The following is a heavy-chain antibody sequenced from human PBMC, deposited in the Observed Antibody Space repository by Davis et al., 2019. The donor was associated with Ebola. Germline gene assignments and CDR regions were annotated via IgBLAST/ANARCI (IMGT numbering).Heavy chain of an antibody. CDR1: GFTFSSYY. Sequence: ASVKVSCKASGFTFSSYYMHWVRQAPGQGLEWMGIINPAGGYTNYAQKFQGRVTMTRVTSTSTVYMELSSLRSEDTAVYYCTRGDYYHGMDVWGKGTTVTVSS. V-gene: IGHV1-46*01. CDR2: INPAGGYT. CDR3: TRGDYYHGMDV. J-gene: IGHJ6*04.